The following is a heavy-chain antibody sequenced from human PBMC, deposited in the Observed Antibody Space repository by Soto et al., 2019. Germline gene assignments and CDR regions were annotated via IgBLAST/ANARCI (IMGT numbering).Heavy chain of an antibody. D-gene: IGHD3-22*01. CDR2: VYYSGST. CDR1: GVSISSGDYY. V-gene: IGHV4-30-4*01. Sequence: SETLSLTCTVSGVSISSGDYYWTWIRQPPGKGLEWIGSVYYSGSTFYNPSLKSRLTIPMDTSKNQFSLKLNSVTAADTAVYFCANYDFSAYYIDYWGQGTLVTVSS. J-gene: IGHJ4*02. CDR3: ANYDFSAYYIDY.